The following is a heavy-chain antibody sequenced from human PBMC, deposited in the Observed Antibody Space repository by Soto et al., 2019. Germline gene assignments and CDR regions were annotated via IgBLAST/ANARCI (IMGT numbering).Heavy chain of an antibody. CDR1: GYTFTSYG. CDR3: ARDDGLAVAGTSVFPTTSVDY. J-gene: IGHJ4*02. Sequence: QVQLVQSGAEVKKPGASVKVSCKASGYTFTSYGISWVRQAPGQGLEWMGWISAYNGNTNYAQKLQGRVTMTTDISTNTAYMELRSLRSDDTAVYYCARDDGLAVAGTSVFPTTSVDYWGQGTLVTVSS. D-gene: IGHD6-19*01. CDR2: ISAYNGNT. V-gene: IGHV1-18*01.